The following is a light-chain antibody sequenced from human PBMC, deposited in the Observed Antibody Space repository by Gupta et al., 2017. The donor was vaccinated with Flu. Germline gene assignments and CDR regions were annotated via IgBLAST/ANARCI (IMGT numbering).Light chain of an antibody. J-gene: IGLJ1*01. V-gene: IGLV4-69*01. Sequence: QPVLTQSPSASASLGASVKLTCTLSSRHTNFVIAWHQQQPEKGPRYLMKINSDGTYKKGDGIPDRFSGSSSGAERYLTISSLQSEDEADYYCQTWGTDIYVFGPGTQVSVL. CDR3: QTWGTDIYV. CDR2: INSDGTY. CDR1: SRHTNFV.